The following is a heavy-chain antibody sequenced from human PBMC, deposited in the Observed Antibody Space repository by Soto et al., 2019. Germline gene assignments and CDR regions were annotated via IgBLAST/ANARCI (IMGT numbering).Heavy chain of an antibody. D-gene: IGHD4-4*01. V-gene: IGHV1-8*01. J-gene: IGHJ5*02. Sequence: QVQLVQSGAEVKKPGASVKVSCKASGYTFTSYDINWVRQATGQGLEWRGWMNLNSGNTGYAQKFQGRVTMTRNTSISTAYMELSSLRSEDTAVYYCAGSNYYVWFDPWGQGTLVIFSS. CDR3: AGSNYYVWFDP. CDR1: GYTFTSYD. CDR2: MNLNSGNT.